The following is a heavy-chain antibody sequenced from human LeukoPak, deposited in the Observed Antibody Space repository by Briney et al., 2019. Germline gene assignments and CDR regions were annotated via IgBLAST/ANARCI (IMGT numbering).Heavy chain of an antibody. V-gene: IGHV3-33*08. J-gene: IGHJ4*02. CDR2: IWYDGSNK. Sequence: GGSLRLSCAASGFTFSSYSMNWVRQAPGKGLEWVAVIWYDGSNKYYADSVKGRFTISRDNSKNTLYLQMNSLRAEDTAVYYCARDLPYYYDSSGYSPDYWGQGTLVTVSS. D-gene: IGHD3-22*01. CDR3: ARDLPYYYDSSGYSPDY. CDR1: GFTFSSYS.